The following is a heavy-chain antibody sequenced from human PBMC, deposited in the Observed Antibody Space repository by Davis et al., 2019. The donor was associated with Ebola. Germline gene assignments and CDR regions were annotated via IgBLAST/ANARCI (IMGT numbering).Heavy chain of an antibody. CDR2: INPSGGST. CDR3: ARGRPGGRFLAAYYYGMDV. V-gene: IGHV1-46*01. Sequence: ASVKVSCQASGYTFTSYYMHWVRQAPGQGLEWMGIINPSGGSTSYAQKFQGRVTMTRDTSTSTVYMELSSLRSEDTAVYYCARGRPGGRFLAAYYYGMDVWGQGTTVTVSS. CDR1: GYTFTSYY. D-gene: IGHD3-3*01. J-gene: IGHJ6*02.